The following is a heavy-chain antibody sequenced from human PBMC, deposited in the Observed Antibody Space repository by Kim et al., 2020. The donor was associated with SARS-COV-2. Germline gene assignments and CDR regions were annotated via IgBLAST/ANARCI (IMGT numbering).Heavy chain of an antibody. CDR3: ASEALRYCDPRSYGMDV. V-gene: IGHV4-31*02. J-gene: IGHJ6*02. D-gene: IGHD3-9*01. Sequence: SLKSRVNISVDTSKNQFSLKLSSVTAGDTAVYYCASEALRYCDPRSYGMDVWGQGTTVTVSS.